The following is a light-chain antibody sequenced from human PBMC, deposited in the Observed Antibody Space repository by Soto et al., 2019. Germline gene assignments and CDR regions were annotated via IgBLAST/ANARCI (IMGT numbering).Light chain of an antibody. J-gene: IGKJ5*01. Sequence: IRLTQSPSSLSASIGDMVTISCQASQDISNSLNWYQQKPGQAPKLLIYDASNLETGVPSRFSGSGSRTDFTFTISSLQPEDIATYYCQHCDSLPFTFGQGTRLEIK. V-gene: IGKV1-33*01. CDR2: DAS. CDR3: QHCDSLPFT. CDR1: QDISNS.